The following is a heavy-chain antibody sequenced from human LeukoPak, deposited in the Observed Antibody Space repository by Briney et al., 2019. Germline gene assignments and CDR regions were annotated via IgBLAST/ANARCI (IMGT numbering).Heavy chain of an antibody. J-gene: IGHJ5*02. CDR3: ARQGKVAEVNWFDP. V-gene: IGHV1-69*13. CDR2: IIPIFGTA. D-gene: IGHD6-19*01. CDR1: GGTFSSYA. Sequence: SVKVSCKASGGTFSSYAISWVRQAPGQGLEWMGGIIPIFGTANYAQKFQGRVTITADESTSTAYMELSSLRSEDTAVYYCARQGKVAEVNWFDPWGQGTLVTASS.